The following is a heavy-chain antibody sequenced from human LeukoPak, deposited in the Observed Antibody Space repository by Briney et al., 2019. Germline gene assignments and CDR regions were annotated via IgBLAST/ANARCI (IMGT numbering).Heavy chain of an antibody. D-gene: IGHD1-7*01. J-gene: IGHJ4*02. CDR2: IYDSGST. V-gene: IGHV4-59*01. Sequence: PSETLSLTCTVSGGSISSYFWSWIRQPPGKGLEWIGYIYDSGSTNYNPSLKSRVTISIDTSKNQFSLKLSSVTAADTAVYYCARNRAGNYFFDYWGQGTLVTVSS. CDR3: ARNRAGNYFFDY. CDR1: GGSISSYF.